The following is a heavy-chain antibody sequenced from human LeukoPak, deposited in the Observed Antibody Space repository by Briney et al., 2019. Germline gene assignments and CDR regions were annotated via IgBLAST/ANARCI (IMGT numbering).Heavy chain of an antibody. V-gene: IGHV1-69*13. CDR2: IIPIFGTA. Sequence: ASVKVSCKASGGTFSSYAISWVRQAPGQGLEWMGGIIPIFGTANYAQKFQGRVTITADESTSTAYMELSSLRSEDTAVYYCARVRYSGSAYYYYMDVWGKGTTVTVSS. J-gene: IGHJ6*03. CDR1: GGTFSSYA. D-gene: IGHD1-26*01. CDR3: ARVRYSGSAYYYYMDV.